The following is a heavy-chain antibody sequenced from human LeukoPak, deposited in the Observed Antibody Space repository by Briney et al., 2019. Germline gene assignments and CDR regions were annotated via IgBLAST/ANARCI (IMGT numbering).Heavy chain of an antibody. CDR3: ARGGGSSS. CDR2: IKPDGSAT. J-gene: IGHJ5*02. CDR1: GFNFSNFW. V-gene: IGHV3-7*01. Sequence: GGSLRLSRAASGFNFSNFWMSWVRQARGKGLEWVANIKPDGSATNYVDSGKGRFTISRDNAKNSLDLQMNSLRAEDTAVYYCARGGGSSSWGQGTLVTVSS. D-gene: IGHD6-6*01.